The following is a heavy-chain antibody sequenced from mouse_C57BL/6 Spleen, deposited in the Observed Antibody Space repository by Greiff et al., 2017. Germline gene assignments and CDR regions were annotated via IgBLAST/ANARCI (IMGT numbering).Heavy chain of an antibody. V-gene: IGHV1-52*01. Sequence: VQLQQPGAELVRPGSSVKLSCKASGYTFTSYWMHWVKQRPIQGLEWIGNIDPSDSETHYNQKFKDKATLTVDTSSSTAYMQLSSLTSEDSAVYYCARDSSGYPSYYAMDCWGQGTSVTVSS. CDR3: ARDSSGYPSYYAMDC. D-gene: IGHD3-2*02. J-gene: IGHJ4*01. CDR2: IDPSDSET. CDR1: GYTFTSYW.